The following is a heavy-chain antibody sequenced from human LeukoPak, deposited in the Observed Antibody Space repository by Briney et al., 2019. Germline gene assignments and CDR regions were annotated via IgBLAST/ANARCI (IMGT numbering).Heavy chain of an antibody. J-gene: IGHJ4*02. Sequence: GGSLRLSCAASGFTFSSYEMNWVRQAPGKGLEWVSYISSSGSTIYYADSVKGRFTISRDNAKNSLYLQMNSLRAEDTAVYYCARGRDVLRYFDWPSGGDYWGQGTLVTVSS. CDR2: ISSSGSTI. CDR3: ARGRDVLRYFDWPSGGDY. CDR1: GFTFSSYE. D-gene: IGHD3-9*01. V-gene: IGHV3-48*03.